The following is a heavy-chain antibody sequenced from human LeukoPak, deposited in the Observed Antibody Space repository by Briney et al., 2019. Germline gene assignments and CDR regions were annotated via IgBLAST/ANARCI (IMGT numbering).Heavy chain of an antibody. Sequence: GSSVKVSCKASGGTFSSYAISWVRQAPGQGLGWMGGIIPIFGTANYAQKFQGRVTITADESTSTAYMELSSLRSEDTAVYYCARFFPYYGSGHHYYYTDVWGKGTTVTVSS. CDR1: GGTFSSYA. J-gene: IGHJ6*03. V-gene: IGHV1-69*01. D-gene: IGHD3-10*01. CDR3: ARFFPYYGSGHHYYYTDV. CDR2: IIPIFGTA.